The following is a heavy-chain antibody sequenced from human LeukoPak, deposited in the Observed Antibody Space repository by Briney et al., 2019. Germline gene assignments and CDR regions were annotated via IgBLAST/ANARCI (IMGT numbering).Heavy chain of an antibody. CDR3: AKRKHYNKDPGYSMIDF. V-gene: IGHV3-23*01. CDR1: GFTFNRYS. CDR2: ISGSGDST. J-gene: IGHJ4*02. D-gene: IGHD3-9*01. Sequence: GGSLRLSCAASGFTFNRYSMSWVRQAPGKGLEWVSTISGSGDSTYYAASVKGRSTISRDNSKNTLYLRMNSLRVEDSAIYYCAKRKHYNKDPGYSMIDFWGQGILVTVSS.